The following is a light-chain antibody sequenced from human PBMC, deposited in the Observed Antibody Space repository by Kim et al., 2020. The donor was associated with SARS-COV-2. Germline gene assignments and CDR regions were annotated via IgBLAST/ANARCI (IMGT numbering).Light chain of an antibody. J-gene: IGKJ5*01. V-gene: IGKV3-15*01. Sequence: SPGDSAHVSCRASQRVRNDLAWYQQKPGQPPRLLMYRASTRATGVPARFSGSGSGTEFTLTISGLQSEDFAVYYCQQFHNWPPITFGQGTRLEIK. CDR1: QRVRND. CDR3: QQFHNWPPIT. CDR2: RAS.